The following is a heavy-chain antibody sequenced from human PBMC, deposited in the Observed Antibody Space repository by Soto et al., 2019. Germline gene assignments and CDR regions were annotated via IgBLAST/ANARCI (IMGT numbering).Heavy chain of an antibody. CDR2: ISAYNGNT. V-gene: IGHV1-18*01. J-gene: IGHJ4*02. CDR1: GYTFTNYD. Sequence: VQLVQSGVEVKQPGASVKVCCKASGYTFTNYDLSWVRQAPGQGLEWIGWISAYNGNTNYAQNLQDRVTMTTDTSTSTAYMELRSLRSDDTAVYYCAREVDYWGQGTLVTVSS. CDR3: AREVDY.